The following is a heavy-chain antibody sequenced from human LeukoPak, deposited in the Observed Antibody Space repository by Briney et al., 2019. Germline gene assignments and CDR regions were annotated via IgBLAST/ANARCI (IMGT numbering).Heavy chain of an antibody. CDR2: INPNSGGT. D-gene: IGHD2-2*02. J-gene: IGHJ3*02. CDR1: GYTFTGYY. V-gene: IGHV1-2*02. CDR3: ATINEYCSSTSCYTVAFDI. Sequence: ASVKVSCKASGYTFTGYYMHWVRQAPGQGLEWMGWINPNSGGTNYAQKFQGRVTMTRDTSISTAYMELSRLRSDDTAVYYCATINEYCSSTSCYTVAFDIWGQGTMVTVSS.